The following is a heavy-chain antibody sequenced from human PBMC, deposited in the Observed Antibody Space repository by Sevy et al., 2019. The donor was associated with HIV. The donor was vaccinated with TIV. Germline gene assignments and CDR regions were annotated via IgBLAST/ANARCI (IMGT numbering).Heavy chain of an antibody. CDR3: AKDSNYYDSSGYYL. V-gene: IGHV3-23*01. CDR2: ISGSGGST. CDR1: GFSFSSYA. J-gene: IGHJ4*02. Sequence: GGSLRLSCAASGFSFSSYAMSWVSQAPGKGLEWVSAISGSGGSTYYVDSVKGRFTISRDNSKNTLYLQMNSLRAEDTAVYYCAKDSNYYDSSGYYLWGQGTLVTVSS. D-gene: IGHD3-22*01.